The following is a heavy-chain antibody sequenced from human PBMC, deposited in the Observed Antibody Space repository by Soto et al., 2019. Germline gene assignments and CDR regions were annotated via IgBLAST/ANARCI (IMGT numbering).Heavy chain of an antibody. J-gene: IGHJ4*02. CDR2: ISGSGGST. D-gene: IGHD3-22*01. CDR3: AKDELRPTNDDSSGYYYSDY. V-gene: IGHV3-23*01. Sequence: PGGSLRLSCAASGFTFSSYAMSWVRQAPGKGLEWVSAISGSGGSTYYADSVKGRFTISRDNSKNTLYLQMNSLRAEDTAVYYCAKDELRPTNDDSSGYYYSDYWGQGTLVTVSS. CDR1: GFTFSSYA.